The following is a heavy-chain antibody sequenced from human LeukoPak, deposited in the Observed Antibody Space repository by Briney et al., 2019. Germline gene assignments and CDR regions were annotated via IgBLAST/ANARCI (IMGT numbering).Heavy chain of an antibody. CDR2: IDHTERT. J-gene: IGHJ4*02. CDR3: ARDSVAVAAAFDY. D-gene: IGHD6-19*01. CDR1: GGSFSGYS. Sequence: SETLSLTCTVYGGSFSGYSWTRIRQPPGKGLEWIGEIDHTERTNYNPSLKSRVTMSVDTSKNQFSLKLSSVTAADTAVYYCARDSVAVAAAFDYWGQGTLVTVSS. V-gene: IGHV4-34*01.